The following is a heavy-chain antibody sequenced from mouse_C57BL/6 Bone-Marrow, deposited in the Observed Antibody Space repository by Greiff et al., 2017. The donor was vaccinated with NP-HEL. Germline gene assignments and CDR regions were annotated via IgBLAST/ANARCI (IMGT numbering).Heavy chain of an antibody. CDR2: INPNNGGT. CDR1: GYTFTDYN. D-gene: IGHD2-5*01. V-gene: IGHV1-18*01. Sequence: VQLKESGPELVKPGASVKIPCKASGYTFTDYNMDWVKQSHGKSLEWIGDINPNNGGTIYNQKFKGKATLTVDKSSSTAYMELRSLTSEDTAVYYCARDYYSNFYWYFDVWGTGTTVTVSS. CDR3: ARDYYSNFYWYFDV. J-gene: IGHJ1*03.